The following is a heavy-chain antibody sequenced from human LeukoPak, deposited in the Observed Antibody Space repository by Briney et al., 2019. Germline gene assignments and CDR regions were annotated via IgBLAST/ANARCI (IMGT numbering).Heavy chain of an antibody. D-gene: IGHD6-13*01. CDR2: IRQDGSEE. V-gene: IGHV3-7*01. CDR3: ARDGTAAGLYFDL. Sequence: GGSLRLSCEVSGFTFTDYWMNWVRQAPGKGPEWVASIRQDGSEETYVDSVKGRFTISRDNTKNSLSLQLNGLRAEDTAVHYCARDGTAAGLYFDLWGQGTLVTVSS. J-gene: IGHJ4*01. CDR1: GFTFTDYW.